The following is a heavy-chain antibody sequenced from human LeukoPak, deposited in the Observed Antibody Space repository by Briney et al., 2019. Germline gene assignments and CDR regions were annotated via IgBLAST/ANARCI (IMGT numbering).Heavy chain of an antibody. CDR3: ARGGSGWLDYFDY. CDR1: GYTFTGYY. D-gene: IGHD6-19*01. J-gene: IGHJ4*02. Sequence: GAPVKVSCKASGYTFTGYYMHWVRQAPGQGLEWMGRINPNSGGTNYAQKFQGRVTMTRDTSISTAYMELSGLRSDDTAVYYCARGGSGWLDYFDYWGQGTLVTVSS. V-gene: IGHV1-2*06. CDR2: INPNSGGT.